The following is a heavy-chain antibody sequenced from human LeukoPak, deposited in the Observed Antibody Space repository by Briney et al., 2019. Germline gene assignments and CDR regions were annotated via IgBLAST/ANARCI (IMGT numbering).Heavy chain of an antibody. J-gene: IGHJ4*02. CDR3: ARGEYYYDGGY. Sequence: GGSLRLSCAASGLTFSSYWMSWVRQAPGKGLEWVANIKQDGSEKYYVDSVKGRFTITRDNAKNLLFLQMNSLRAEDTAVYYCARGEYYYDGGYWGQGTLVTVSS. CDR2: IKQDGSEK. V-gene: IGHV3-7*04. D-gene: IGHD3-22*01. CDR1: GLTFSSYW.